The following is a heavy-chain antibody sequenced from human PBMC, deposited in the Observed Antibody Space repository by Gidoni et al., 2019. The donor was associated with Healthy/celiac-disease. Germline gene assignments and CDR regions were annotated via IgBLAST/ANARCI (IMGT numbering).Heavy chain of an antibody. Sequence: EVLLLESGGGLVQPGGSLRLSFAASGFPLSSYAMSWFRQAPGKGLEWVSAISGSGGSTYYADSVKGRFTISRDNSKNTLYLQMNSLRAEDTAVYYCAKDRYSSSPYYFDYWGQGTLVTVSS. V-gene: IGHV3-23*01. CDR3: AKDRYSSSPYYFDY. J-gene: IGHJ4*02. CDR1: GFPLSSYA. CDR2: ISGSGGST. D-gene: IGHD6-6*01.